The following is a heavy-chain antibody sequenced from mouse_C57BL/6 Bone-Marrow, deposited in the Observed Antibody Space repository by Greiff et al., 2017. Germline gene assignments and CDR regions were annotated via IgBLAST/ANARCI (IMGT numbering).Heavy chain of an antibody. CDR3: AREDYGSSPYWYFDV. CDR2: IYPSDSET. D-gene: IGHD1-1*01. J-gene: IGHJ1*03. V-gene: IGHV1-61*01. Sequence: VQLQQSGAELVRPGSSVKLSCKASGYTFTSYWMDWVKQRPGQGLEWIGNIYPSDSETHYNQKFKDKATLTVDKSSSTAYMQLSSLTSEDSAVYYCAREDYGSSPYWYFDVWGTGTTVTVSS. CDR1: GYTFTSYW.